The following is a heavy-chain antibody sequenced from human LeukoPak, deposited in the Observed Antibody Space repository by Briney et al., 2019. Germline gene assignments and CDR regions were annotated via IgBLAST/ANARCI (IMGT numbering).Heavy chain of an antibody. CDR1: GDSISSSSYY. Sequence: SETLSLTCTVSGDSISSSSYYWGWIRQPPGTGLEWIVSIYYIGSTYSNPSLKGRVTISVDTSKNQFSLKQSTVTAADTAVYYCARLRFLEWLAALAARTSDTNYFDYWGQGTLVTVSS. V-gene: IGHV4-39*01. CDR2: IYYIGST. J-gene: IGHJ4*02. D-gene: IGHD3-3*01. CDR3: ARLRFLEWLAALAARTSDTNYFDY.